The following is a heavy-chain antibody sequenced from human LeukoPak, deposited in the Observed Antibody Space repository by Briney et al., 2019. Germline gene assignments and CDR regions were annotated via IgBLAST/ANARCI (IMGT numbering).Heavy chain of an antibody. Sequence: GGSLRLSCAASGFTFSSYSMNWVRQAPGKGLEWVSSISSSSSYIYYADSVKGRFTISRDNAKNSLYLQMNSLRAGDTAVYYCASMAYCGGDCHNWFDPWGQGTLVTVSS. CDR3: ASMAYCGGDCHNWFDP. D-gene: IGHD2-21*02. CDR2: ISSSSSYI. J-gene: IGHJ5*02. V-gene: IGHV3-21*01. CDR1: GFTFSSYS.